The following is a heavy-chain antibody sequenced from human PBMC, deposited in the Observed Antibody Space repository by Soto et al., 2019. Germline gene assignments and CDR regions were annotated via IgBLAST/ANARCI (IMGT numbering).Heavy chain of an antibody. D-gene: IGHD3-3*01. J-gene: IGHJ6*02. Sequence: GGSLRLSCAASGFTFSSYWMSWVRQAPGKGLEWVANIKQDGSEKYYVDSVKGRFTISRDNAKNSLYLQMNSLRAEDTAVYYCARDKHYDFWSGSYGMDVWGQGTTVTV. CDR1: GFTFSSYW. CDR2: IKQDGSEK. V-gene: IGHV3-7*01. CDR3: ARDKHYDFWSGSYGMDV.